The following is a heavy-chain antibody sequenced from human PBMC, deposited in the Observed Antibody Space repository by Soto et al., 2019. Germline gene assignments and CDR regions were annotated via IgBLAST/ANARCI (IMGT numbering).Heavy chain of an antibody. CDR3: AAGTMFGLRTSPYFDH. CDR1: GYTFTSYD. V-gene: IGHV1-8*01. CDR2: MNPNSGNT. Sequence: ASVKVSCKASGYTFTSYDINWVRQATGQGLEWMGWMNPNSGNTGYAQKFQGRVTMTRNTSISTAYMELNSLKSGDTAVYYCAAGTMFGLRTSPYFDHWGHGTLVTVSS. D-gene: IGHD3-3*01. J-gene: IGHJ4*01.